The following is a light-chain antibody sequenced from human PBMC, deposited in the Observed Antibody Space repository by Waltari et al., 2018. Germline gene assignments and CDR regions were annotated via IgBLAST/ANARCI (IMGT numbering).Light chain of an antibody. CDR2: DVT. Sequence: HSSLTHPASVSGSPGQSIAFSFTVTSSYVLGYNYVSWYQQHPGKAPKLMIYDVTKRPSGISNRFSVSKSGYTASLTISGLQAEDEADYYCISYTSSGTYVFGTGTKVTVL. CDR3: ISYTSSGTYV. CDR1: SSYVLGYNY. V-gene: IGLV2-14*01. J-gene: IGLJ1*01.